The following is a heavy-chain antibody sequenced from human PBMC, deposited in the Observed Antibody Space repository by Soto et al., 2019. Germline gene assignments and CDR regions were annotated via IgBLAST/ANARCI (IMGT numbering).Heavy chain of an antibody. Sequence: LRLSCAASGFTFSTYAMSWVRQAPGKGLEWVSAISGSGGSTYYADSVKGRFTISRDNSKNTLFLQMNSLRAEDTAVYYCATRRDASYYYYGMDVWGQGTTVTVSS. CDR2: ISGSGGST. J-gene: IGHJ6*02. CDR3: ATRRDASYYYYGMDV. CDR1: GFTFSTYA. D-gene: IGHD2-2*01. V-gene: IGHV3-23*01.